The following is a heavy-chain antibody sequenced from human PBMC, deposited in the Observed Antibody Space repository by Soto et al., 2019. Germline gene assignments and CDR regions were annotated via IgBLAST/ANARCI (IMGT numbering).Heavy chain of an antibody. Sequence: HPGGSLRLSCAASGFTFSSYSMNWVRQAPGKGLEWVSYISSSSSTIYYADSVKGRFTISRDNAKNSLYLQMNSLRDEDTAVYYCAREADYDFWSGLYYYYYGMDVWGQGTTVTVSS. J-gene: IGHJ6*02. CDR3: AREADYDFWSGLYYYYYGMDV. CDR2: ISSSSSTI. D-gene: IGHD3-3*01. V-gene: IGHV3-48*02. CDR1: GFTFSSYS.